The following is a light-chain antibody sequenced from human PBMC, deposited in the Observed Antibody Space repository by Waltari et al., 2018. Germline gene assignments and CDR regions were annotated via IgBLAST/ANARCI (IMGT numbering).Light chain of an antibody. Sequence: QSVLTQPPSASGTPRQGVTISCSGSSSNIGSNAVNWYQQLPGTAPKLLVNSTTQLPAGVPDRFSGSKSGTSASLAISGLQSEDEADYYCVSWDDSLNGVVFGGGTKLTVL. J-gene: IGLJ2*01. CDR3: VSWDDSLNGVV. CDR1: SSNIGSNA. V-gene: IGLV1-44*01. CDR2: STT.